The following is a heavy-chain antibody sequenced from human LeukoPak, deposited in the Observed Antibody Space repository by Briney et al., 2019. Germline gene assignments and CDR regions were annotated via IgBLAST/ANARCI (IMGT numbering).Heavy chain of an antibody. J-gene: IGHJ4*01. CDR2: IKQDGSET. CDR1: GFTFTNNF. V-gene: IGHV3-7*01. CDR3: VREGFYFFDF. Sequence: PGGSLRLSCAASGFTFTNNFMSWVRQAPGKGLEWVANIKQDGSETTYADSVRGRFTIFRDNAKDSVYLQMNSLRAEDSATYYCVREGFYFFDFWGQGTLVTVSS.